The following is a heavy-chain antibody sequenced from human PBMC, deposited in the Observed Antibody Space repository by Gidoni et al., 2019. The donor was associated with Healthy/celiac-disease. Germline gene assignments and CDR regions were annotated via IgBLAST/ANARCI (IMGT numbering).Heavy chain of an antibody. CDR1: GRSINSGGYY. Sequence: QGQLQESGTGLVKPSQARYLTCTVPGRSINSGGYYWSWIRQHPGKGLEWIGYIYYSGSTYYNPSLKSRVTISVDTSKNQFSLKLSSVTAADTAVYYCVCGGGSSFDYWGQGTLVTVSS. CDR3: VCGGGSSFDY. V-gene: IGHV4-31*03. CDR2: IYYSGST. D-gene: IGHD2-15*01. J-gene: IGHJ4*02.